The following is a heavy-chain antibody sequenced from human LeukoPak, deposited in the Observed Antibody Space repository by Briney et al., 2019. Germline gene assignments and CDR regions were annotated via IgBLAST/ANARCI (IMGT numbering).Heavy chain of an antibody. CDR1: GFTFRNYA. V-gene: IGHV3-23*01. D-gene: IGHD2-15*01. CDR2: ISAGGTNT. CDR3: ARNSLGYCSGANCYCSWYLDL. J-gene: IGHJ2*01. Sequence: GGSLRLSCAASGFTFRNYAMSWVRQAPGKGLEWVSGISAGGTNTYYADSLKGRFTISRDNSKNTLYVQMNSLRAEDTAMYYCARNSLGYCSGANCYCSWYLDLWGRGNLVTVSS.